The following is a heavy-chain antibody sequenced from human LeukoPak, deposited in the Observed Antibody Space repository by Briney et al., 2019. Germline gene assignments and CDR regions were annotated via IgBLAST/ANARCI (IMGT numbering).Heavy chain of an antibody. J-gene: IGHJ4*02. V-gene: IGHV4-61*01. CDR1: GGSVSSGSYY. Sequence: SETLSLTCTVSGGSVSSGSYYWSWIRQPPGKGLEWIGEVYHSGSTNYTPSLKSRVTIAVDKSKTQFSLKLSSVTAAATAVSYCAPGDPYYFDYWGQGTLVTVSS. D-gene: IGHD2-21*01. CDR3: APGDPYYFDY. CDR2: VYHSGST.